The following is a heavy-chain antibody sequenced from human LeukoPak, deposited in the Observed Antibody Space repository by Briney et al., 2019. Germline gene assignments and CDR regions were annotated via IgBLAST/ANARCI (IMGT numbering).Heavy chain of an antibody. CDR1: GYTFTGYY. CDR2: INPNSGGT. V-gene: IGHV1-2*02. CDR3: ARGPYYYGSGSSILFDY. J-gene: IGHJ4*02. D-gene: IGHD3-10*01. Sequence: ASVKVSCKASGYTFTGYYMHWVRQAPGQGLEWMGWINPNSGGTNYAQKFQGRVTMTRDTSISTAYMELSRLRSDDTAVYYCARGPYYYGSGSSILFDYWGQGTLVTVSS.